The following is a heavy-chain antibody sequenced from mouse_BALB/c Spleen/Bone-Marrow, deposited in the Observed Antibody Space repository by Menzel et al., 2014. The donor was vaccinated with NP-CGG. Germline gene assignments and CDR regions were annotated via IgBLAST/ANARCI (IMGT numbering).Heavy chain of an antibody. J-gene: IGHJ4*01. CDR3: ARFPMDY. Sequence: EVQVVESGGGLVQPGGSLRLSCTTSGFTFTDYYMSWVRQPPGMALEWLTFIRNKAYGYTTEYSASVRGRFTISRDNSQSILYLQMNTLRAEDSATYYCARFPMDYWGQGTSVTVSS. CDR2: IRNKAYGYTT. V-gene: IGHV7-3*02. CDR1: GFTFTDYY.